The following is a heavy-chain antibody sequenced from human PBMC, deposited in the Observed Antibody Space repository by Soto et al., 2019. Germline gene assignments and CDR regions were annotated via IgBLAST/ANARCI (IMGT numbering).Heavy chain of an antibody. CDR2: MNPNSGNT. CDR3: ARGVRRLGPTKEGYYYYYMDV. V-gene: IGHV1-8*01. Sequence: QVQLVQSGAEVKKPGASVKVSCKASGYTFTSYDINWVRQATGQGLEWMGWMNPNSGNTGYAQKIQGRVTMTRNTSISTAYMELSSRRSEDTAVYYCARGVRRLGPTKEGYYYYYMDVWGKGTTVTVSS. J-gene: IGHJ6*03. D-gene: IGHD2-8*01. CDR1: GYTFTSYD.